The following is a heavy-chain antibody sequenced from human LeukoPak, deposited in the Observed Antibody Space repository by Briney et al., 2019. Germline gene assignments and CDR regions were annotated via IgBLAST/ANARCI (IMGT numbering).Heavy chain of an antibody. Sequence: SETLSLTCAVYGGSFSGYYWSWIRQPPGKGLEWIGEINHSGSTDYNPSLKSRVTISVDTSKNQFSLKLSSVTAADTAVYYCAREMMTLLWFGELSGSYIDPWGQGTLVTVSS. CDR1: GGSFSGYY. V-gene: IGHV4-34*01. CDR3: AREMMTLLWFGELSGSYIDP. D-gene: IGHD3-10*01. J-gene: IGHJ5*02. CDR2: INHSGST.